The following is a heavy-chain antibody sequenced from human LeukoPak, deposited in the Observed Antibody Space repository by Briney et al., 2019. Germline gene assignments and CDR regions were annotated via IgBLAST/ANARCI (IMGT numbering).Heavy chain of an antibody. Sequence: SETLSLTCTVSGGSISSYYWSWIRQPPGKGLEWIGSIYYSGSTYYNPSLKSRVTISVDTSKNQFSLKLSSVTAADTAVYYCARSYSSFSGDFGYWGQGTLVTVSS. CDR3: ARSYSSFSGDFGY. J-gene: IGHJ4*02. CDR1: GGSISSYY. V-gene: IGHV4-59*01. CDR2: IYYSGST. D-gene: IGHD6-6*01.